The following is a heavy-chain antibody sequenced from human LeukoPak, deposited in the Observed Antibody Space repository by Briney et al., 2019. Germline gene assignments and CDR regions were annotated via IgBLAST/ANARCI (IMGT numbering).Heavy chain of an antibody. D-gene: IGHD3-10*01. CDR3: ARASIVRRIWGGKSKSSFDY. Sequence: GGSLRLSCAASGFTFSSYEMNWVRQAPGKGLEFISYISSSGTIIYYADSVKGRFTISRDNSKNTLSLQMNSLRAEDTAVYYCARASIVRRIWGGKSKSSFDYWGQGTLVTVSS. V-gene: IGHV3-48*01. CDR1: GFTFSSYE. J-gene: IGHJ4*02. CDR2: ISSSGTII.